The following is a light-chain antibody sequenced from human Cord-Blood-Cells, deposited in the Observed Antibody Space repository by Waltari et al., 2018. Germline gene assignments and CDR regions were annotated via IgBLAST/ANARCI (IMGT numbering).Light chain of an antibody. CDR1: QSISSY. J-gene: IGKJ5*01. CDR2: AAV. Sequence: DIQMTQSPSSLSASVGDRVTITCRGSQSISSYLNWYQQKPGKAPKLLIYAAVSLQSGVPSRCSGSGSGTDFTLTISSLQPEDFATYYCQQSYSIPITFGQGTRLEIK. CDR3: QQSYSIPIT. V-gene: IGKV1-39*01.